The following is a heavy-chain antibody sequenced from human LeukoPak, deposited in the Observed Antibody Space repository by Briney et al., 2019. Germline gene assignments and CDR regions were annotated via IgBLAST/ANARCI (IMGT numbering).Heavy chain of an antibody. CDR3: AGGTTVTMDY. CDR1: GFTFSTYT. V-gene: IGHV3-30-3*01. D-gene: IGHD4-17*01. Sequence: PGGSLRLSCAASGFTFSTYTMHWVRQAPGNGLEWVAVISYDGSNKYYADSVMGRFIISRDNSKSTLYLQMSSLRAEGTAVYSCAGGTTVTMDYWGQGTLVTVSS. CDR2: ISYDGSNK. J-gene: IGHJ4*02.